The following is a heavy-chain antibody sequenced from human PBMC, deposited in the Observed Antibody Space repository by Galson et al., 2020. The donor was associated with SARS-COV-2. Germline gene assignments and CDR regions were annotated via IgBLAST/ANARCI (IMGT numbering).Heavy chain of an antibody. Sequence: GESLKISCKASGYTFIDYGISWVRQAPGQGPEWMGWISAYTGHTRYEQKIQGRVTMTRDTSTRTAYMALRSLRSDDTAVYYCVREGADSSGRYVYLQHWGQGTLVTVSS. CDR2: ISAYTGHT. CDR1: GYTFIDYG. CDR3: VREGADSSGRYVYLQH. V-gene: IGHV1-18*01. D-gene: IGHD6-25*01. J-gene: IGHJ1*01.